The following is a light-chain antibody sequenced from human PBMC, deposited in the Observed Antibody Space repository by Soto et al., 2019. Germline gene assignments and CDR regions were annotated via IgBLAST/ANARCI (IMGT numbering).Light chain of an antibody. J-gene: IGLJ7*01. V-gene: IGLV2-23*02. Sequence: QSVLTQPASVSGSPGQSITISCTGTSSDVGGYNLVSWYQQHPGKAPKLMISVVSKRPSGISDRFSGSKSGSTASLTISGLQAEDEADYYCCSYAGTSTHTVFGGGTQLTVL. CDR2: VVS. CDR3: CSYAGTSTHTV. CDR1: SSDVGGYNL.